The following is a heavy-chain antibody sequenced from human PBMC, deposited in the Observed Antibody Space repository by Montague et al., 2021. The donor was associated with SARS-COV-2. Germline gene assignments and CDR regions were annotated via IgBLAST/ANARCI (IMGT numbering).Heavy chain of an antibody. CDR1: GASISTGIYY. D-gene: IGHD1-26*01. V-gene: IGHV4-61*02. Sequence: TLSLTCTVSGASISTGIYYWRWIRQPAGKGLEWIGRNRTTGHTDYNSSLESRVFMSVDTSTNQFSLSLTSVTAADTAECSCARFGSGTLEFDLWGQGTLVTVSS. CDR2: NRTTGHT. CDR3: ARFGSGTLEFDL. J-gene: IGHJ4*02.